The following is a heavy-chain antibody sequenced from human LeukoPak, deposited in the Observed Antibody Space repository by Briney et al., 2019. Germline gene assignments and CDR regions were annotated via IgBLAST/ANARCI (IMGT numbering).Heavy chain of an antibody. D-gene: IGHD3-22*01. CDR3: ARAYYDSSGYYYDAFDI. CDR1: GYTFTSYG. CDR2: ISAYNGNT. V-gene: IGHV1-18*01. Sequence: ASVKVSCKASGYTFTSYGISWVRQAPGQGLEWMGWISAYNGNTNYAQKFQGRVTITADESTSTAYMELSSLRSEDTAVYYCARAYYDSSGYYYDAFDIWGQGTMVTVSS. J-gene: IGHJ3*02.